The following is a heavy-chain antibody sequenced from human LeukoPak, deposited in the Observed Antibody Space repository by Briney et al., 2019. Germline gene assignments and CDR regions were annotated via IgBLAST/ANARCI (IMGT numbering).Heavy chain of an antibody. CDR1: GGSISSYY. CDR3: ARYVWGSYPTFEDY. V-gene: IGHV4-59*01. CDR2: ISYSGST. J-gene: IGHJ4*02. Sequence: SETLSLTCTVSGGSISSYYWSWIRQPPGKGLEWIGYISYSGSTNYNPSLKSRVTISVDTSKNQFSLKLSPVTAADTAVYYCARYVWGSYPTFEDYWGQGTLVTVSS. D-gene: IGHD3-16*02.